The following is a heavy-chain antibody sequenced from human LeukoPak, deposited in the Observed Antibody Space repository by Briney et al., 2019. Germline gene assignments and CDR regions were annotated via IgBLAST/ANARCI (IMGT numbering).Heavy chain of an antibody. CDR1: GFTFSSYD. D-gene: IGHD5-24*01. J-gene: IGHJ4*02. CDR3: AKDGDGIQYFDF. CDR2: ISTGGGTT. V-gene: IGHV3-23*01. Sequence: PGGSLRLSCAASGFTFSSYDMTWVRQAPGKGLEWVSGISTGGGTTYYADSLKGRFTISRDNSKNTLFLQMNSLRAEDTAVYYCAKDGDGIQYFDFWGQGTLVTVSS.